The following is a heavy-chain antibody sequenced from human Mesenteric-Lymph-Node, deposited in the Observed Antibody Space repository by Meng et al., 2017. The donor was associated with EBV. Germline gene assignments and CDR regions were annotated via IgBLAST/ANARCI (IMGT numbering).Heavy chain of an antibody. J-gene: IGHJ4*02. CDR2: TNYRSKWYN. V-gene: IGHV6-1*01. Sequence: LQLVSELLKPSPTLTLTCTISGDSVSSSNAAWKWIRQAPSIGFEWLGNTNYRSKWYNDYAVSVKSRITINTETSKNQLSLQLRSVTPEDTAVYYCARDRGDSGLDYWGQGTLVTVSS. CDR1: GDSVSSSNAA. D-gene: IGHD2-21*02. CDR3: ARDRGDSGLDY.